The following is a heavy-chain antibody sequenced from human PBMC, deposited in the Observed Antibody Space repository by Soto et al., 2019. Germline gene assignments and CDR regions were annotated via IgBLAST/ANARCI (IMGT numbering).Heavy chain of an antibody. CDR3: AREGYSSGYYYYYGMDV. D-gene: IGHD3-22*01. CDR1: GGSIISYY. CDR2: IYYSGST. V-gene: IGHV4-59*01. Sequence: TSETLSLTCTVSGGSIISYYWSWIRQPPGKGLEWIGYIYYSGSTNYNPSLKSRVTISVDTSKNQFSLKLSSVTAADTAVYYCAREGYSSGYYYYYGMDVWGQGTTVTVS. J-gene: IGHJ6*02.